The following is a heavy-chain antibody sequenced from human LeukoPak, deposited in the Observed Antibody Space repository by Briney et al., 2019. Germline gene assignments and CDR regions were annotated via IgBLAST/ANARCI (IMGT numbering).Heavy chain of an antibody. V-gene: IGHV4-59*01. CDR2: IIYSEST. Sequence: PSETLSLTCTVSGGSSSSYYWSWIRQPPGKGLVWIGYIIYSESTNYNPSLKSRVTISVDTYKHQFSLKLSSVTAADTAVYYCARGIPDYGDSREGYQYYFDYWGQETLVTVSS. D-gene: IGHD4-17*01. J-gene: IGHJ4*02. CDR3: ARGIPDYGDSREGYQYYFDY. CDR1: GGSSSSYY.